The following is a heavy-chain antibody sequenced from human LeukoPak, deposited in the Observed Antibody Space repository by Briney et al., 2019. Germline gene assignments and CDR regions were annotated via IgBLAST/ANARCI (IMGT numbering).Heavy chain of an antibody. CDR3: AKDLIGGTTAYAFDI. D-gene: IGHD1-1*01. Sequence: GGSLRLSCAASGFTFDDYAMHWVRQAPGKGLEGVSGISWNSGSIGYADSVKGRFTISRDNAKNSLYLQMNSLRAEDTALYYCAKDLIGGTTAYAFDIWGQGTMVTVSS. J-gene: IGHJ3*02. V-gene: IGHV3-9*01. CDR2: ISWNSGSI. CDR1: GFTFDDYA.